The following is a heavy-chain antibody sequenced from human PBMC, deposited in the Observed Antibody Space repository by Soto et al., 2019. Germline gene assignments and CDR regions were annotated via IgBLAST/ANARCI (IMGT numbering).Heavy chain of an antibody. Sequence: EVQLVESGGGLVKPGGSLRLSCAASGFTFSSYNMNWVRQAPGKGLEWVSSISASGRYIYYTESVKGRFTISRDSAKNSMYLQMNSLRAEDTGVYYCARAPRVSPSHYYMDVWGRGTTVTVSS. J-gene: IGHJ6*03. CDR3: ARAPRVSPSHYYMDV. CDR2: ISASGRYI. CDR1: GFTFSSYN. V-gene: IGHV3-21*02.